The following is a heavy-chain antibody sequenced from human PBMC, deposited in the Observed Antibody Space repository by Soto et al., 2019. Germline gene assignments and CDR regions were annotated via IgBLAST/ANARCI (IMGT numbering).Heavy chain of an antibody. CDR2: ISSNGGST. D-gene: IGHD6-19*01. Sequence: SLRLSCSASGFTFSSYAMHWVRQAPGKGLEYVSAISSNGGSTYYADSVKGRFTISRDNSKNTLYLQMSSLRAEDTAVYYCVKDPTAVAGTSPFDYWGQGTLVTVSS. J-gene: IGHJ4*02. CDR3: VKDPTAVAGTSPFDY. CDR1: GFTFSSYA. V-gene: IGHV3-64D*08.